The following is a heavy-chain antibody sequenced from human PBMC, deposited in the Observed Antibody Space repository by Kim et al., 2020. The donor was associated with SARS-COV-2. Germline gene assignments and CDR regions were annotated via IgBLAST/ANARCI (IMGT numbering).Heavy chain of an antibody. V-gene: IGHV3-30-3*01. J-gene: IGHJ4*01. CDR1: GFTFSSYA. Sequence: GGSLRLSCAASGFTFSSYAMHWVRQAPGKGLEWVAVISYDGSNKYYADSVKGRFTISRDNSKNTLYLQMNSLRAEDTAVYYCARDGGTGYSGYYPAYWC. D-gene: IGHD5-12*01. CDR3: ARDGGTGYSGYYPAY. CDR2: ISYDGSNK.